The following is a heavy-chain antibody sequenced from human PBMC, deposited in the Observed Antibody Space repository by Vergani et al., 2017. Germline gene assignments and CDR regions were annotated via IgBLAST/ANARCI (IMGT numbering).Heavy chain of an antibody. J-gene: IGHJ2*01. V-gene: IGHV4-39*01. CDR2: IYNSGNG. D-gene: IGHD3-16*01. CDR3: ASGKYYSDSTSHFRGRYFDV. Sequence: QMQLQESGPGLVKASETLSLTCTVSGDSIISSSYYWGWIRQPPGKGLEWIGSIYNSGNGDSSSSLKSRVTISADTSKNYFSLRLTSVTAADTAVYYCASGKYYSDSTSHFRGRYFDVWGRGTLVTVPS. CDR1: GDSIISSSYY.